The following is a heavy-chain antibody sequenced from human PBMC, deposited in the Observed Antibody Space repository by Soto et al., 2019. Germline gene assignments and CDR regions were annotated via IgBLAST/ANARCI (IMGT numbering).Heavy chain of an antibody. V-gene: IGHV3-23*01. CDR1: GFSFSTCA. Sequence: EVQLLESGGGLVQPGGSLRLSCAASGFSFSTCAVSWVRQAPGKGLEWVSSISASGDTTHYAESVRGRFTISRDNSRNTRHLQMRSLKAEDTAIYSCAAQATGYFVPFDFWGRGTLVTFSS. CDR3: AAQATGYFVPFDF. J-gene: IGHJ4*02. CDR2: ISASGDTT. D-gene: IGHD3-22*01.